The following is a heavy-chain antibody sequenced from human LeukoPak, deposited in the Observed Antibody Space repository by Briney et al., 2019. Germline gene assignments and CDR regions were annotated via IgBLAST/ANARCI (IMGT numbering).Heavy chain of an antibody. V-gene: IGHV1-18*01. CDR1: GYTFTSYG. Sequence: ASVKVSCKASGYTFTSYGISWVRQAPGQGLEWMGWISAYNGNTNYAQKLQGRVTMTRDTSTSTVYMELSSLRSEDTAVYYCASGSEWLFEGGYNYWGQGTLVTVSS. CDR3: ASGSEWLFEGGYNY. D-gene: IGHD3-3*01. J-gene: IGHJ4*02. CDR2: ISAYNGNT.